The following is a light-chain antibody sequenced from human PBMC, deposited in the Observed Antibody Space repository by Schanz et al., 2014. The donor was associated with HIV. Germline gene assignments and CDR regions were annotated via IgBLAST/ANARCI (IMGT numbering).Light chain of an antibody. Sequence: QSALTQPASVSGSPGQSITISCTGTSSDVGGSDSVSWFQQNPGKAPRLLIYDVTNRPSGVSHRFSGSKSGNTASLTISGLQAEDEADYYCSSYTSTSTRVFGGGTNLTVL. CDR1: SSDVGGSDS. V-gene: IGLV2-14*03. CDR3: SSYTSTSTRV. J-gene: IGLJ3*02. CDR2: DVT.